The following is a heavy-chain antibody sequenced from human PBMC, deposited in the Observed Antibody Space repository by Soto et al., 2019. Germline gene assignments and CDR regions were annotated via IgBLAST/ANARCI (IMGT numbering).Heavy chain of an antibody. CDR3: ARGIGGFGELFSSLE. CDR1: GFSFSTYD. D-gene: IGHD3-10*01. Sequence: GGSLRLSCAASGFSFSTYDMHWVRQPTGKGLEWVSAIGTAGDTYYPGSVKGRFTISREDAKNSLYLQMNSLRAGDTAVYYCARGIGGFGELFSSLEWGQGTVVTVSS. J-gene: IGHJ4*02. CDR2: IGTAGDT. V-gene: IGHV3-13*01.